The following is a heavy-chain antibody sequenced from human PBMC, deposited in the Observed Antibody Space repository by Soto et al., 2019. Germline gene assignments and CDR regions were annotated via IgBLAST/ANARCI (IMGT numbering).Heavy chain of an antibody. CDR2: INPNSGGT. CDR1: GYTFTGYY. D-gene: IGHD2-2*01. CDR3: ARGPSIFVVVPAAIGDY. V-gene: IGHV1-2*02. Sequence: ASVKVSCKASGYTFTGYYMHWVRQAPGQGLEWMGWINPNSGGTNYAQKFQGRVTMTRDTSISTAYMELSRLRSDDTAVYYCARGPSIFVVVPAAIGDYWGQGTLVTVSS. J-gene: IGHJ4*02.